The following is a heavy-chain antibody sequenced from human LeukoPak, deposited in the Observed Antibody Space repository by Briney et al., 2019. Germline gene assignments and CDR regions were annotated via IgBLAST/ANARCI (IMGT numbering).Heavy chain of an antibody. V-gene: IGHV3-48*04. Sequence: TGGSLRLSCAASGFTFSSSWMNWVRQAPGKGLEWVSYISSSGSTIYYADSVKGRFTISRDNAKNSLYLQMNSLRAEDTAVYYCARDSNYYYGMDVWGQGTTVTVSS. CDR3: ARDSNYYYGMDV. J-gene: IGHJ6*02. CDR2: ISSSGSTI. CDR1: GFTFSSSW.